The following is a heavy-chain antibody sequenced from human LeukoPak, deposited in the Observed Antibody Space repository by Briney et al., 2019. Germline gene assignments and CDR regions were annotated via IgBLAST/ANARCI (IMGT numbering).Heavy chain of an antibody. D-gene: IGHD6-19*01. CDR2: IKTKIDGGTT. CDR3: TTQPWQVDY. Sequence: GGSPRLSCTVSGFTLSSYEMSWIRQAPGKGLEWVGRIKTKIDGGTTDYAAPVKGRFTISRDDSKNTLYLQMNSLKTEDTAVYYCTTQPWQVDYWGQGTLVTVSS. V-gene: IGHV3-15*01. J-gene: IGHJ4*02. CDR1: GFTLSSYE.